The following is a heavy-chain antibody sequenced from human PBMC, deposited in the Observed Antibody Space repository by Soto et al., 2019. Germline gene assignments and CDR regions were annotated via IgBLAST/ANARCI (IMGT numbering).Heavy chain of an antibody. D-gene: IGHD2-8*02. CDR1: GASITGSSY. V-gene: IGHV4-4*07. Sequence: SETLSLTCTVSGASITGSSYWSWIRQPAGKGLEWIGRFSLSGTTNYNPSLRSRVTMSADVSKNQFSLRLTSVTAADTALYYCARGLTPPGAPAWYYFDSWGQGTLVTV. CDR3: ARGLTPPGAPAWYYFDS. CDR2: FSLSGTT. J-gene: IGHJ4*02.